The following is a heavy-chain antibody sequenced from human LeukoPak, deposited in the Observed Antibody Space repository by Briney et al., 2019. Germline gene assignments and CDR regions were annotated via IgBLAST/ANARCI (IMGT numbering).Heavy chain of an antibody. J-gene: IGHJ5*02. Sequence: SETLSLTCAVYGGSFSGYYWSWIRQPPGKGLEGIGEINHSGSNNYNPSLKSRVTISVDTSKNQFSLKLSSMTAADTAVYYCASRTAARPDLWFDPWGQGALVTVSS. CDR3: ASRTAARPDLWFDP. CDR1: GGSFSGYY. V-gene: IGHV4-34*01. D-gene: IGHD6-6*01. CDR2: INHSGSN.